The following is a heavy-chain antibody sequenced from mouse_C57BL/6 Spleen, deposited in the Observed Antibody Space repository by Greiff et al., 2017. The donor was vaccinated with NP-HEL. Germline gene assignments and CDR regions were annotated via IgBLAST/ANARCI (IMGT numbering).Heavy chain of an antibody. D-gene: IGHD3-2*02. Sequence: QVQLKQPGAELVRPGSSVKLSCKASGYTFTSYWMHWVKQRPIQGLEWIGNIDPSDSETHYNQKFKDKATLTVDKSSSTAYMQLRSLTSEDSAVYYCARRAQATIFDDWGKGTTLTVSS. CDR2: IDPSDSET. J-gene: IGHJ2*01. V-gene: IGHV1-52*01. CDR1: GYTFTSYW. CDR3: ARRAQATIFDD.